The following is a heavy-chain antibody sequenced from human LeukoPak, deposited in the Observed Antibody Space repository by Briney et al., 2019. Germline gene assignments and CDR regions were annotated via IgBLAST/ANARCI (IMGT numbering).Heavy chain of an antibody. J-gene: IGHJ6*02. CDR2: IKPDGSAK. V-gene: IGHV3-7*01. CDR1: GFIFSNSW. CDR3: AREDVDIGMVTNNYYYGMDV. Sequence: LAGGSLRLSCATSGFIFSNSWMTWVRQAPGKGLEWVANIKPDGSAKYYVGSVKGRFTISRDNAKNSLYLQMNSLRAEDTAVYYCAREDVDIGMVTNNYYYGMDVWGQGTTVTVSS. D-gene: IGHD5-18*01.